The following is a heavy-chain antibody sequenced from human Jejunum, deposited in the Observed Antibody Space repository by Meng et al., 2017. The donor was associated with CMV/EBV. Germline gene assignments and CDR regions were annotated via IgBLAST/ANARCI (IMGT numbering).Heavy chain of an antibody. CDR2: IHPGDSDT. V-gene: IGHV5-51*01. Sequence: QASGYSFTSYYIGWVRQMPGKGLEWMGIIHPGDSDTIYSPSFQGQVTISADKSVNTAYLQWSSLKASDTAMYYCARQMCGADCPGSYWGQGTLVTVSS. J-gene: IGHJ4*02. CDR3: ARQMCGADCPGSY. D-gene: IGHD2-21*01. CDR1: GYSFTSYY.